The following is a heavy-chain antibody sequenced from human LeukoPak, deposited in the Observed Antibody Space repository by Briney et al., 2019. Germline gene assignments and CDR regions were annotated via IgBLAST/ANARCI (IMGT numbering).Heavy chain of an antibody. CDR2: IYGGGST. CDR3: AKCARVDWLPIDY. V-gene: IGHV3-53*01. D-gene: IGHD3-9*01. J-gene: IGHJ4*02. Sequence: GGSLRLSCAASGLTVSSNYMSWVRQAPGKGLEWVSVIYGGGSTYYADSVKGRFTISRDNSKNTLYLQMNSLRAEDTAVYYCAKCARVDWLPIDYWGQGTLVTVSS. CDR1: GLTVSSNY.